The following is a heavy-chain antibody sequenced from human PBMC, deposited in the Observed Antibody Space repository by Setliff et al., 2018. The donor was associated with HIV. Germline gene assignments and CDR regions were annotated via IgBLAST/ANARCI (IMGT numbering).Heavy chain of an antibody. V-gene: IGHV1-3*03. D-gene: IGHD2-15*01. CDR2: INAGNGNT. CDR3: ARVGSYWPQFDY. Sequence: GASVKVSCKASGYTFTNYAIHWVRQAPGQRLEWMGWINAGNGNTKYSQEFQDRVTITRDTSASTAYMELSSLRSEDMAVYYCARVGSYWPQFDYWGQGTLVTVSS. J-gene: IGHJ4*01. CDR1: GYTFTNYA.